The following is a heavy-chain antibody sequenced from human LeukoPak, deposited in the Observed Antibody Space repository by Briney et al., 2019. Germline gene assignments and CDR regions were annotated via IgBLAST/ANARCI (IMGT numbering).Heavy chain of an antibody. Sequence: GASVKVSCKASGGTFSSYAISWVRQAPGQGLEWMGGIIPIFGTANYAQKFQGRVTITADESTSTAYMELSSLRSEDTAAYYCVDVDTAIDWGQGTLVTVSS. CDR3: VDVDTAID. CDR2: IIPIFGTA. CDR1: GGTFSSYA. D-gene: IGHD5-18*01. J-gene: IGHJ4*02. V-gene: IGHV1-69*13.